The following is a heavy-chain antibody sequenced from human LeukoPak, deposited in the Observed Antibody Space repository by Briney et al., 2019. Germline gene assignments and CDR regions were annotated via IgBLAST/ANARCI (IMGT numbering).Heavy chain of an antibody. Sequence: PGGSLRLSCAVSGFTFSDYGMHWVRQAPGKGLEWVAVIWYDGTNKYYADSVEGRFTISRDNSKNTLYLQMHSLRAEDTAVYYCAKELWFVNSYYFDYWGLGTLVTVSS. J-gene: IGHJ4*02. V-gene: IGHV3-33*06. D-gene: IGHD3-10*01. CDR2: IWYDGTNK. CDR3: AKELWFVNSYYFDY. CDR1: GFTFSDYG.